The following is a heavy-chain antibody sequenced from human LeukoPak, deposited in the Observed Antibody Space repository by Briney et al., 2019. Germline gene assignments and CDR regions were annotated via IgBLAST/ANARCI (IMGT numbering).Heavy chain of an antibody. V-gene: IGHV4-4*07. CDR1: SGSISIYY. D-gene: IGHD4-17*01. J-gene: IGHJ4*02. Sequence: SETLSLTCTGSSGSISIYYWSWVRQPAGKGLEWIGRISASGSTNYNPSLKSRVTMSLDTSKNQFSLKLSSVTAADTAVYYCAREITVTRPFDYWGPGTLVTVSS. CDR2: ISASGST. CDR3: AREITVTRPFDY.